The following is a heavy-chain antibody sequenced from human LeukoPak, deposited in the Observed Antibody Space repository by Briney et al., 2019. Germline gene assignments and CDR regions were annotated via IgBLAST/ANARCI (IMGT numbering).Heavy chain of an antibody. D-gene: IGHD3-22*01. J-gene: IGHJ4*02. V-gene: IGHV1-18*01. CDR3: ARERGGYYYDSSGLRDY. CDR2: ISAYNGNT. CDR1: GYTFTSYG. Sequence: ASVKVSCKASGYTFTSYGISWVRQAPGQGLEWMGRISAYNGNTNYAQKLQGRVTMTTDTSTSTAYMELRSLRSDDTAVYYCARERGGYYYDSSGLRDYWGQGTLVTVSS.